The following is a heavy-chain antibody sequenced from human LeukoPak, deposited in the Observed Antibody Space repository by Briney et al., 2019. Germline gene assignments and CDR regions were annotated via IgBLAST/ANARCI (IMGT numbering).Heavy chain of an antibody. D-gene: IGHD6-6*01. Sequence: GASVRVSCTASVYTFTDYYIHWVRQAPGQGLEWMGWINPNNGGTNSAQTFQGRVTLTRDTPINTAYMELSSLRSDDTAVYYCARARLSYQHLVPADYWGRGTLVTVSS. CDR3: ARARLSYQHLVPADY. CDR1: VYTFTDYY. CDR2: INPNNGGT. V-gene: IGHV1-2*02. J-gene: IGHJ4*02.